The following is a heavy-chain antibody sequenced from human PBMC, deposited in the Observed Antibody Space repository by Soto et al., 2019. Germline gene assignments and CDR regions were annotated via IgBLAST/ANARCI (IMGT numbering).Heavy chain of an antibody. D-gene: IGHD6-13*01. CDR1: GFTFSSYS. Sequence: GGSLRRSSVASGFTFSSYSIHWVRQAPGKGLEWVAVISYDGVNKYYADSVKGRFTLSRDNSKNTLYLQMTSLKPETTPGNYDVREGQQLVRSAFNIGGQGKMVTVS. V-gene: IGHV3-30-3*01. CDR3: VREGQQLVRSAFNI. J-gene: IGHJ3*02. CDR2: ISYDGVNK.